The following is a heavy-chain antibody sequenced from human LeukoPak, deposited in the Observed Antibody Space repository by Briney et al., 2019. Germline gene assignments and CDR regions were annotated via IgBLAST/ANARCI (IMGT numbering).Heavy chain of an antibody. J-gene: IGHJ4*02. V-gene: IGHV3-66*01. Sequence: GGSLRLSCAASGFTVSSNYMSWVRQAPGKGLEWVSVIYSGGSTYYADSVKGRFTISRDNSKNTLYLQMNSLIAEDTAIYYGAKGTSPLGAFDYWGQGTLVTVSS. CDR2: IYSGGST. CDR1: GFTVSSNY. CDR3: AKGTSPLGAFDY. D-gene: IGHD3/OR15-3a*01.